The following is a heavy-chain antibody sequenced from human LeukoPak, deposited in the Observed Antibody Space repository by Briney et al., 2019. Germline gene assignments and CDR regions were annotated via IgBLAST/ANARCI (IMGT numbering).Heavy chain of an antibody. J-gene: IGHJ4*01. CDR2: SRDKGNSYTT. CDR3: TKLARAPRDFDY. Sequence: GGSLRLSCAASGFTFSDHYIDWVRQAPGKGLEWVGRSRDKGNSYTTAYAASVRGRFTVSRDDSKNSLYLQMNSLKIEDTAVYYCTKLARAPRDFDYWGQGTLVTVSS. CDR1: GFTFSDHY. D-gene: IGHD3-10*01. V-gene: IGHV3-72*01.